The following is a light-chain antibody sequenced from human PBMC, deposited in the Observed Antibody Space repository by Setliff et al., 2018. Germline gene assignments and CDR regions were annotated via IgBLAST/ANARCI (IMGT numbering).Light chain of an antibody. J-gene: IGLJ1*01. CDR2: AVT. CDR1: SNDVGGYNY. Sequence: QSALTQPASVSGSLGQSITISCTGTSNDVGGYNYVSWYKQHPGEAPQLMIYAVTKRPSGVSNRFSGSKSGKAASLTISGLQAEDEADYYCSSYAGSNNFPYVFGTGTKVTVL. CDR3: SSYAGSNNFPYV. V-gene: IGLV2-14*03.